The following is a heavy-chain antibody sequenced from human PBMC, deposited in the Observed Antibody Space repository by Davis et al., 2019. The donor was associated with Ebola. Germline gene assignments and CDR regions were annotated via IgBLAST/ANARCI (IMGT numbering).Heavy chain of an antibody. V-gene: IGHV3-7*03. D-gene: IGHD3-3*01. CDR3: ARESSITIFGVVPLYYYYGMDV. CDR1: GFTFSSYW. Sequence: GESLKISCAASGFTFSSYWMSWVRQAPGKGLEWVANIKQDGSEKYYVDSVKGRSTISRDNAKNSLYLQMNSLRAEDTAVYYCARESSITIFGVVPLYYYYGMDVWGQGTTVTVSS. CDR2: IKQDGSEK. J-gene: IGHJ6*02.